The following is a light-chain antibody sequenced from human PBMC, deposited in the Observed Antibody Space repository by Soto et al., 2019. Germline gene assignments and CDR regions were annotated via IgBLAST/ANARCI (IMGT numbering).Light chain of an antibody. Sequence: EVVMTQSPATLAVSPGAGATLSCRASQGIGDTLAWYQQKPGQPPRILIYDTSTRDTGVPARFSGSGSGTECTLTINRLQSEDFEVYYCQRYNNWPFTFGGGTKVDIK. CDR3: QRYNNWPFT. J-gene: IGKJ4*01. CDR2: DTS. V-gene: IGKV3-15*01. CDR1: QGIGDT.